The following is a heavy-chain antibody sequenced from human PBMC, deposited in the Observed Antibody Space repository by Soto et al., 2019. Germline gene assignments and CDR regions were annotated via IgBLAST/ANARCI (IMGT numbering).Heavy chain of an antibody. CDR2: IYYSGST. CDR1: GGSISSSSYY. D-gene: IGHD5-18*01. CDR3: ARPHYSYGRYYYYGMDV. V-gene: IGHV4-39*01. Sequence: SETLSLTCTVSGGSISSSSYYWGWIRQPPGKGLEWIGSIYYSGSTYYNPSLKSRVTISVDTSKNQFSLKLSSVTAADTAVYYCARPHYSYGRYYYYGMDVWGQGTTVTVSS. J-gene: IGHJ6*02.